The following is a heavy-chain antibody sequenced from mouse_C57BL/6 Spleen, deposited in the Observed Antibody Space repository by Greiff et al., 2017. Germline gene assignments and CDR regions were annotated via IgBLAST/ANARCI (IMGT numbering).Heavy chain of an antibody. Sequence: QVQLQQSGAGLVRPGASVTLSCKASGYTFTDYEMHWVKQTPVHGLEWIGAIDPETGGTASNQTFKGKAILTADKSSSTAYMELRSLTSEDSAVYYCTRHYYGNYGWYFDVWGTGTTVTVSS. J-gene: IGHJ1*03. V-gene: IGHV1-15*01. D-gene: IGHD2-1*01. CDR2: IDPETGGT. CDR1: GYTFTDYE. CDR3: TRHYYGNYGWYFDV.